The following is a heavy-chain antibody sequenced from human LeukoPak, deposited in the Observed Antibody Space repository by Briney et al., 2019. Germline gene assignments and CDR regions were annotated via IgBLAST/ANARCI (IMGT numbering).Heavy chain of an antibody. CDR3: ATYRGNGNFDY. CDR2: IFYSGST. D-gene: IGHD1-1*01. J-gene: IGHJ4*02. V-gene: IGHV4-59*01. CDR1: GGSLSSYY. Sequence: SETLSLTCTVSGGSLSSYYWSWMRQPPGKGLEWIGYIFYSGSTNYNPSLKSRVTISLDTSKSQFSLKLSSVTAADTAVYYCATYRGNGNFDYWGQGTLVTVSA.